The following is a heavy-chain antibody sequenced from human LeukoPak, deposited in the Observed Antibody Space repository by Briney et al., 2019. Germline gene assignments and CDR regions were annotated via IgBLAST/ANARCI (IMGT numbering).Heavy chain of an antibody. V-gene: IGHV4-31*03. CDR1: GGSISSSSYY. D-gene: IGHD5-18*01. Sequence: SETLSLTCTVSGGSISSSSYYWGWIRQPPGKGLEWIGYIYYSGSTYYNPSLKSRVTISVDTSKNQSSLKLSSVTAADTAVYYCAREDTDEYYFDYWGQGTLVTVSS. CDR3: AREDTDEYYFDY. CDR2: IYYSGST. J-gene: IGHJ4*02.